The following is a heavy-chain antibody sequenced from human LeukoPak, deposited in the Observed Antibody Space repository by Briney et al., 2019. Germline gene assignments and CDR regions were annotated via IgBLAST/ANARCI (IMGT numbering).Heavy chain of an antibody. Sequence: PGGSLRLSCAASGFTFSTYAMSWVRQALGKGLEWVSAVSGSDSDTYYADSVKGRFTISRDISKNTLYLQMNSLRADDTALYYCARGRLGCSNGICSPYPYSYWGQGTLVTVSS. D-gene: IGHD2-8*01. V-gene: IGHV3-23*01. CDR3: ARGRLGCSNGICSPYPYSY. J-gene: IGHJ4*02. CDR2: VSGSDSDT. CDR1: GFTFSTYA.